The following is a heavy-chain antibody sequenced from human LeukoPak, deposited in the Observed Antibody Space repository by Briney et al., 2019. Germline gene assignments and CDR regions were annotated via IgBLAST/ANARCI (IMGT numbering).Heavy chain of an antibody. CDR1: GFIFSDYY. Sequence: GGSLRLSCGASGFIFSDYYMSWIRQAPGKGLEWISYISSSGTPKYYADSVKGRVTISRDNAKKSLFLQMNSLRDEDTAVYYCVRDDGHHWFDFWGQGTLVTVSS. CDR2: ISSSGTPK. V-gene: IGHV3-11*01. J-gene: IGHJ4*02. CDR3: VRDDGHHWFDF. D-gene: IGHD1-1*01.